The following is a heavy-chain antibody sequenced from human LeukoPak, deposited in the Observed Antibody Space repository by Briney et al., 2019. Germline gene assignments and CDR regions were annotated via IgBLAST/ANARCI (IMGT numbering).Heavy chain of an antibody. Sequence: GASVKVSCKASGYTFTGYYMHWVRQAPGQGLDWMGRITPLLDSTNYAPKFQGRVTITADKSTNTAFMELSSLTSEDTAMYFCTRLVAGGFDSWGQGSLVTVSS. V-gene: IGHV1-69*06. CDR1: GYTFTGYY. D-gene: IGHD2-15*01. CDR3: TRLVAGGFDS. J-gene: IGHJ4*02. CDR2: ITPLLDST.